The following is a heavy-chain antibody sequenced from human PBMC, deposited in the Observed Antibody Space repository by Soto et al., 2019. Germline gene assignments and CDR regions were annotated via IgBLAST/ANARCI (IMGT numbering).Heavy chain of an antibody. CDR3: ARQIYDSDTGPNFQYYFDS. V-gene: IGHV5-10-1*01. CDR2: IDPSDSQT. CDR1: GYSFAGYW. J-gene: IGHJ4*02. Sequence: SLKISCKGSGYSFAGYWITWVRQKPGKGLEWMGRIDPSDSQTYYSPSFRGHVTISVTKSITTVFLQWSSLRASDTAMYYCARQIYDSDTGPNFQYYFDSWGQGTPVTVSS. D-gene: IGHD3-22*01.